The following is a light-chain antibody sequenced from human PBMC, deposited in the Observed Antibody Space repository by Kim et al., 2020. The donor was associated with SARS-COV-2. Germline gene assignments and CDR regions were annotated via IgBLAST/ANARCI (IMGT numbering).Light chain of an antibody. J-gene: IGLJ1*01. CDR1: SSDVGGYNY. CDR3: SSYAGSNKV. V-gene: IGLV2-8*01. Sequence: PGQSVTISCTGTSSDVGGYNYVSWYQQHPGKAPKLVIYEVSKRPSGVPDRFSGSKSGNTASLTVSGLQAEDEADYYCSSYAGSNKVFGTGTKVTVL. CDR2: EVS.